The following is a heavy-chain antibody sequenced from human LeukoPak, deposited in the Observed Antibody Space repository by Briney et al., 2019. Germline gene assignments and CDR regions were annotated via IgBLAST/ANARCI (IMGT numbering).Heavy chain of an antibody. CDR2: IYYSGST. Sequence: PSETLSPTCTVSGGSISSYYWSWIRQPPGKGLEWIGYIYYSGSTNYNPSLKSRVTISVDTSKNQFSLKLSSVTAADTAVYYCARDMRCSGGSCYDAFDIWGQGTMVIVSS. V-gene: IGHV4-59*01. CDR3: ARDMRCSGGSCYDAFDI. CDR1: GGSISSYY. D-gene: IGHD2-15*01. J-gene: IGHJ3*02.